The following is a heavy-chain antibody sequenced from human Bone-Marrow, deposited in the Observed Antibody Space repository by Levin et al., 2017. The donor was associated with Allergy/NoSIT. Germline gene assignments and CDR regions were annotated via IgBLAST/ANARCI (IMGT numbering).Heavy chain of an antibody. Sequence: ASVKVSCAASGFTFSSYWMHWVRQAPGKGLVWVSRINSDGTDTSYADSVKGRFTISRDNGKNTLYLQMNSLRAEDTAVYYCARDDTPTTSFDPWGQGTLVTVSS. CDR3: ARDDTPTTSFDP. J-gene: IGHJ5*02. CDR2: INSDGTDT. D-gene: IGHD2/OR15-2a*01. V-gene: IGHV3-74*01. CDR1: GFTFSSYW.